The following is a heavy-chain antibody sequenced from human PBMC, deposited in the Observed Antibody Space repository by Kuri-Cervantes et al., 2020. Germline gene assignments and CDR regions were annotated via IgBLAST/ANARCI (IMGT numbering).Heavy chain of an antibody. CDR3: ARGRDYSGGYFDY. CDR2: IYYSGST. CDR1: GGSISSYY. J-gene: IGHJ4*02. Sequence: SETLSLTCTVSGGSISSYYWSWIRQPPGKGLEWIGYIYYSGSTNYNPSLKSRVTISVDTSKNQFSLKLSSVTVADTAVYYCARGRDYSGGYFDYWGQGTLVTVSS. D-gene: IGHD5-12*01. V-gene: IGHV4-59*01.